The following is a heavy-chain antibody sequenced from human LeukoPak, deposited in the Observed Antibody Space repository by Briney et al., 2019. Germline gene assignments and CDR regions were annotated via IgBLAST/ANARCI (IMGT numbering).Heavy chain of an antibody. D-gene: IGHD3-9*01. CDR3: ASQGAMYYDILTGYYTLDAFDI. CDR1: GDSVSINSAG. J-gene: IGHJ3*02. Sequence: SRTLSLTCAISGDSVSINSAGWDWIRHSPTRGIEWLGRTYYRSKWYDDYAVSVKSRITIDPDTSKHQFSLQLNSVTPEDTAVYYCASQGAMYYDILTGYYTLDAFDIWRRGTMLTVSS. V-gene: IGHV6-1*01. CDR2: TYYRSKWYD.